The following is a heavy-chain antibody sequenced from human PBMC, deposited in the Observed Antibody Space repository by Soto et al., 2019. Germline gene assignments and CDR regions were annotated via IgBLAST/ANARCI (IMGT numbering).Heavy chain of an antibody. V-gene: IGHV1-69*13. CDR2: FIPVYRTL. D-gene: IGHD3-3*01. J-gene: IGHJ4*02. Sequence: SVKVSFKASGGSFGKSAINWVRQTPGQGLEWLGGFIPVYRTLNYAQKFQGRVTITADESTGTAYMTLSSLASDDTAVYYCATGVIWIGYFTVDSWGQGTRVTVSS. CDR3: ATGVIWIGYFTVDS. CDR1: GGSFGKSA.